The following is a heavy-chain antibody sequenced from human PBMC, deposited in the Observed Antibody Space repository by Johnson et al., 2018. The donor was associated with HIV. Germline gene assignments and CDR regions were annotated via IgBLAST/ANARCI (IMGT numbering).Heavy chain of an antibody. J-gene: IGHJ3*02. V-gene: IGHV3-7*01. D-gene: IGHD3-22*01. CDR3: ARDRGYDAFDI. CDR2: IKQDGSEK. CDR1: GFIFSSYW. Sequence: VQVVESGGGLVQPGGSLRLSCAASGFIFSSYWMSWVRQAPGKGLEWVANIKQDGSEKYYLDSVKGRFTISRDNARNSLYLQMNSLRAEDTAVYFCARDRGYDAFDIWGQGTMVTVSS.